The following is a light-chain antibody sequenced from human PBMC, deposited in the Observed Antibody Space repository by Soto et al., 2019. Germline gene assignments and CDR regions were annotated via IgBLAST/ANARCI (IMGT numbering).Light chain of an antibody. Sequence: EIVLTQSPATLSVSPGDGATLSCRASQSVDSNLAWYQQTPGQAPRLLIYGAFNRATGLPARFSGSGSGADFTLTIISLEPEDSAVDYCQQRNGWPPVTFGQGTRLEIK. V-gene: IGKV3-11*01. CDR1: QSVDSN. J-gene: IGKJ5*01. CDR2: GAF. CDR3: QQRNGWPPVT.